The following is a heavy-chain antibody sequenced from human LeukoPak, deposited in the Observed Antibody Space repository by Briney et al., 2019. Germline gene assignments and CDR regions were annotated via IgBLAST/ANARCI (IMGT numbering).Heavy chain of an antibody. CDR2: TVSRGTT. Sequence: GGSLRLSCVASGFTFTSDAMNWVRQAPGKGLEWVTSTVSRGTTQYADSVKGRFTVSRDTSKNTLYLQMNSLRAEDTAVFYCARDQYDTWSRRGNFDSWGQGTLVIVSS. V-gene: IGHV3-23*01. D-gene: IGHD3-3*01. CDR3: ARDQYDTWSRRGNFDS. CDR1: GFTFTSDA. J-gene: IGHJ4*02.